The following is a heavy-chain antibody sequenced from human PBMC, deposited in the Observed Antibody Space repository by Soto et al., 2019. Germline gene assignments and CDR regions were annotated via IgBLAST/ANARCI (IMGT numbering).Heavy chain of an antibody. D-gene: IGHD3-16*01. J-gene: IGHJ5*02. V-gene: IGHV4-31*03. CDR3: ARVGGINWFDP. Sequence: SETLSLTCSVSGGSISSSSYFWGWIRQHPGKGLEWIGYIYYSGSTYYNPSLKSRVTISVDTSKNQFSLKLSSVTAADTAVYYCARVGGINWFDPWGQGTLVTVSS. CDR1: GGSISSSSYF. CDR2: IYYSGST.